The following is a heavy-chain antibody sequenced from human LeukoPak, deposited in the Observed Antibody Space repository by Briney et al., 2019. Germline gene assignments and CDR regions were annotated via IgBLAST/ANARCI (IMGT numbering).Heavy chain of an antibody. D-gene: IGHD4-17*01. CDR1: GFTFSSYW. V-gene: IGHV3-74*01. CDR3: ARDRVIYADYLYYFDY. J-gene: IGHJ4*02. CDR2: INSDGSST. Sequence: GGSLRLSCAASGFTFSSYWINWVRQAPGKGLVWVSRINSDGSSTSYADSVKGRFTISRDNAKNTLYLQMSSLRAKDTAVYYCARDRVIYADYLYYFDYWGQGTLVTVSS.